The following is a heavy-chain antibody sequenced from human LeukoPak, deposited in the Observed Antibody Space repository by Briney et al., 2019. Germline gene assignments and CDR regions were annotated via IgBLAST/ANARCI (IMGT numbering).Heavy chain of an antibody. CDR1: GFAFRTYA. J-gene: IGHJ4*02. CDR2: ISGSGDKT. V-gene: IGHV3-23*01. CDR3: AKDLNYGFDS. Sequence: GESLRLSCAASGFAFRTYAMSWVRQAPGKGLEGVSAISGSGDKTFYAESVRGRFTISRDNSRNTLYLQMNSLRAEDTAVYYCAKDLNYGFDSWGQGTLVTV. D-gene: IGHD3-10*01.